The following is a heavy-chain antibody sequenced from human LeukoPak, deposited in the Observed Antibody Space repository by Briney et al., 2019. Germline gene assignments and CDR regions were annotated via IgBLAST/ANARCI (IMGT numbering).Heavy chain of an antibody. D-gene: IGHD4-17*01. V-gene: IGHV4-59*08. CDR3: ARNKSTVTTSRHDAFDI. CDR2: IYYSGHT. J-gene: IGHJ3*02. Sequence: SETLSLTCTVSGGSISSYYWNWIRQPPGKGLEWIGYIYYSGHTNYNPSLKSRVTISVDTSKNQFSLKLSSVTAADTAVYYCARNKSTVTTSRHDAFDIWGQGTMVTVSS. CDR1: GGSISSYY.